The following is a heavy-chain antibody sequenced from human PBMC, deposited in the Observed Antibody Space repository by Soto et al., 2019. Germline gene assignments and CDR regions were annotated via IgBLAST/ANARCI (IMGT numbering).Heavy chain of an antibody. V-gene: IGHV3-21*03. D-gene: IGHD3-9*01. J-gene: IGHJ4*02. CDR1: GFTFSSYT. Sequence: PGGCLRLSCAASGFTFSSYTMNWVRQAPGKGLEWVSFISSGSTYIDYADSVKGRITISRDNAKNSLYLQMNSLRAEDTAVYYCARRTLTGSPTFDYWGQGT. CDR2: ISSGSTYI. CDR3: ARRTLTGSPTFDY.